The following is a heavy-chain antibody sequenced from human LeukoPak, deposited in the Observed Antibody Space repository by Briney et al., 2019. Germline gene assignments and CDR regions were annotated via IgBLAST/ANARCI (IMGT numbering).Heavy chain of an antibody. CDR3: ARVIGLQNYFDY. CDR1: GFTFSSYS. J-gene: IGHJ4*02. D-gene: IGHD5-24*01. CDR2: ISSNSSYI. Sequence: GGSLRLSCAASGFTFSSYSMNWVRQAPGKGLEWVSSISSNSSYIYYADSVKGRFTISRDNAKNSLYLQMNSLRAEDTAVYYCARVIGLQNYFDYWGQGTLVTVSS. V-gene: IGHV3-21*01.